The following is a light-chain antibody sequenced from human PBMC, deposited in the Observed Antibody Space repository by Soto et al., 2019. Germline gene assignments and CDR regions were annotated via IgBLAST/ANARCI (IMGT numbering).Light chain of an antibody. V-gene: IGKV1-39*01. CDR3: QQSHSTPLN. CDR1: QSISSY. J-gene: IGKJ4*01. Sequence: DIQMTQSPSSLSASVGDRVTITCRARQSISSYLNWYQQKPGKAPKVLISGASSLQSGVPLRFRGSRPWTDFTLTISSPQSEDVASDYCQQSHSTPLNFGGGTKVEIK. CDR2: GAS.